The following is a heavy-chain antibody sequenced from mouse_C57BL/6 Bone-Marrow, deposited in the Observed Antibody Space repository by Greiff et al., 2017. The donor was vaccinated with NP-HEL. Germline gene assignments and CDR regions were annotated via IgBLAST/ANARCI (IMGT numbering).Heavy chain of an antibody. Sequence: DVLLVESGEGLVKPGGSLKLSCAASGFTFSSYAMSWVRQTPEKRLEGVAYISSGGDYIYYADTVQGRFTISRDNARNTLYLQMSSLKSEDTAMYYCTRGDYDGYYGFAYWGQGTLVTVSA. J-gene: IGHJ3*01. CDR1: GFTFSSYA. CDR3: TRGDYDGYYGFAY. D-gene: IGHD2-3*01. V-gene: IGHV5-9-1*02. CDR2: ISSGGDYI.